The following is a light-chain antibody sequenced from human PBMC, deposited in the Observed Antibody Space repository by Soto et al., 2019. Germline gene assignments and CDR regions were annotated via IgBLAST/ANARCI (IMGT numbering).Light chain of an antibody. Sequence: EIVLTQSPGTLSLSPGERAILSCRASQSVSSSYLAWYQQKPGQAPRLLIYGASNRATGIPDRFSGSGSGTDFTLTISRLEPEDCAVYSCQQYGSLPWTFGQGTKVEI. CDR3: QQYGSLPWT. CDR1: QSVSSSY. J-gene: IGKJ1*01. CDR2: GAS. V-gene: IGKV3-20*01.